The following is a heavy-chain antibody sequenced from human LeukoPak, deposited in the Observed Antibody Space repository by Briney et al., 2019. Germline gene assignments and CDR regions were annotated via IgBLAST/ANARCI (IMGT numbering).Heavy chain of an antibody. CDR3: RREAAAGITGWFDP. J-gene: IGHJ5*02. Sequence: GRSLRLSCTTSGSTFGDYTMSWFRQAPGKGLEWVGFIRTKAFGGTPEYAASVKGRFTNSRSDHTSNAHLQMNSLKTEDAAVYYCRREAAAGITGWFDPWGQGTLVTVSS. V-gene: IGHV3-49*03. CDR1: GSTFGDYT. D-gene: IGHD6-13*01. CDR2: IRTKAFGGTP.